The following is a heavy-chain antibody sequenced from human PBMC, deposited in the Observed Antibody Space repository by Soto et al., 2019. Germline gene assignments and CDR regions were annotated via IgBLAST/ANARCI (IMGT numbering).Heavy chain of an antibody. CDR1: GYTFTSYA. V-gene: IGHV1-3*01. CDR3: ARGGALLWFGESLYGMDV. D-gene: IGHD3-10*01. CDR2: INAGNGNT. Sequence: GASVKVSCKASGYTFTSYAMHWVRQAPGQRLEWMGWINAGNGNTKYSQKFQGRVTITRDTSASTAYMELSSLRSEDTAVYYCARGGALLWFGESLYGMDVWGQGTTVTAP. J-gene: IGHJ6*02.